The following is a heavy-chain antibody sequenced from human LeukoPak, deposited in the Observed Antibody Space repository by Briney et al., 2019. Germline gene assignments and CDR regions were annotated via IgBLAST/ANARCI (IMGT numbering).Heavy chain of an antibody. J-gene: IGHJ6*03. V-gene: IGHV4-59*01. D-gene: IGHD3-10*01. CDR1: GGSFSGYY. CDR2: IYYSGST. CDR3: ARTGYYYGSGSYYSLYYHYMDV. Sequence: PSETLSLTCAVYGGSFSGYYWSWIRQPPGKGLEWIGYIYYSGSTNYNPSLKSRVTISVDTSKNQFSLKLSSVTAADTAVYYCARTGYYYGSGSYYSLYYHYMDVWGKGTTVTISS.